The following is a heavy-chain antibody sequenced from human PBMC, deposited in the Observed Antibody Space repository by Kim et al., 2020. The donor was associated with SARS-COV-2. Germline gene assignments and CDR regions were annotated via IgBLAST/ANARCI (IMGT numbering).Heavy chain of an antibody. V-gene: IGHV3-73*01. J-gene: IGHJ3*02. CDR2: IRSKANSYAT. Sequence: GGSLRLSCAASGFTFSGSPLHWVRQASGKGLEWVGRIRSKANSYATGYAASVKGRFTISRDDSKNTAYLEMNGLKTEDTAVYYCTRIPATTLAFWDAFDIWGQGTRVTVSS. CDR3: TRIPATTLAFWDAFDI. CDR1: GFTFSGSP. D-gene: IGHD1-1*01.